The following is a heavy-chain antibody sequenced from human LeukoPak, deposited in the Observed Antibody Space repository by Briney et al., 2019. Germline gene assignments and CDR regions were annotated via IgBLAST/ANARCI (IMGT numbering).Heavy chain of an antibody. D-gene: IGHD6-19*01. J-gene: IGHJ4*02. Sequence: GGSLRLSCAASGFTVSSNYMSWVRQAPGKGLEWVSIIYGSGDTCYADSVKGRFTIPRDNSKNTLYLQMNSLRAEDTAVYYCARDTSSSGWDYWGQGTLVTVSS. CDR2: IYGSGDT. V-gene: IGHV3-66*01. CDR1: GFTVSSNY. CDR3: ARDTSSSGWDY.